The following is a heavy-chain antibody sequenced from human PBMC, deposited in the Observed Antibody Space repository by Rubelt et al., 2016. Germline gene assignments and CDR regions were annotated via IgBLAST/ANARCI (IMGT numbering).Heavy chain of an antibody. Sequence: GYYWSWIRQPPGKGLEWIGAINHSGSTNYNPSLKSRVTISVDTSKNQFSLKLSSVTAADTAVYYCASLQYSSGWYSDYWGQGTLVTVSS. CDR2: INHSGST. V-gene: IGHV4-34*01. J-gene: IGHJ4*02. CDR3: ASLQYSSGWYSDY. D-gene: IGHD6-19*01. CDR1: GYY.